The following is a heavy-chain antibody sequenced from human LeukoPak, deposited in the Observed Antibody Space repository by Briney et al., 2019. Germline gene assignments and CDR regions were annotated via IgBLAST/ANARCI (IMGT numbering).Heavy chain of an antibody. CDR1: GFTFSNAW. V-gene: IGHV3-30*02. CDR2: IRYDGSNK. J-gene: IGHJ3*02. D-gene: IGHD3-22*01. CDR3: ARDLDGYYDSSPVAFDI. Sequence: GGSLRLSCAASGFTFSNAWMSWVRQAPGKGLEWVAFIRYDGSNKYYADSVKGRFTISRDNSKNTLYLQMNSLRAEDTAVYYCARDLDGYYDSSPVAFDIWGQGTMVTVSS.